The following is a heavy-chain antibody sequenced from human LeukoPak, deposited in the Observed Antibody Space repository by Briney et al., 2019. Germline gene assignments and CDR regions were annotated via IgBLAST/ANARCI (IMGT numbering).Heavy chain of an antibody. J-gene: IGHJ4*02. CDR2: KKQDESEK. CDR1: GGSFRSYK. D-gene: IGHD3-10*01. V-gene: IGHV3-7*01. Sequence: GGSLRLSCAVSGGSFRSYKWSCVRRPPAGGGVGGAQKKQDESEKYYVDSVKDRFTIYRDNAKNTLYLQMTSLRAEHTAVYYCARCESLLWFGELPNAPFDYWGQGTLVTVSS. CDR3: ARCESLLWFGELPNAPFDY.